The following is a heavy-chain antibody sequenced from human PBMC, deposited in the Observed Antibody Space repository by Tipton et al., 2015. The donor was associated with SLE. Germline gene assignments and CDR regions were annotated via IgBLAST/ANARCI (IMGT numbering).Heavy chain of an antibody. CDR3: ARDYSPEAYFDY. V-gene: IGHV4-59*01. D-gene: IGHD6-13*01. J-gene: IGHJ4*02. Sequence: TLSLTCTVSGASISSSYWSWIRQPPGKGLEWIGYIYYTGSANYNPSLKSRVTISIDTSKNQFSLKVNSVTAADTAVYYCARDYSPEAYFDYWGQGTLVTVSS. CDR2: IYYTGSA. CDR1: GASISSSY.